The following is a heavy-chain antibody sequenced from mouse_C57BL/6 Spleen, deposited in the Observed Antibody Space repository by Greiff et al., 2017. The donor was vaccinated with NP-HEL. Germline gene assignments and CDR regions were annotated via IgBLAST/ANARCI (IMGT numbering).Heavy chain of an antibody. CDR1: GYTFTSYG. D-gene: IGHD1-1*01. CDR2: IYIGNGYT. J-gene: IGHJ1*03. V-gene: IGHV1-58*01. CDR3: ARSSIYYGSSYLYFDV. Sequence: EVQLQESGAELVRPGSSVKMSCKTSGYTFTSYGINWVKQRPGQGLEWIGYIYIGNGYTEYNEKFKGKATLTSDTSSSTAYMQLSSLTSEDSAIYFCARSSIYYGSSYLYFDVWGTGTTVTVSS.